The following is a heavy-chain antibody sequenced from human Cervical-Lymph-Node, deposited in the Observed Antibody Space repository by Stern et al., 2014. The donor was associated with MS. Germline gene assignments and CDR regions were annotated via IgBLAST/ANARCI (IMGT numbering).Heavy chain of an antibody. CDR3: AREGDRGGGYFFDY. CDR1: GGTLRSYA. Sequence: DQLVESGAEVKKPGSSVKVSCKASGGTLRSYAISWLRQAPGQGLEWMGGIVPIFGTSNYAQKFQGRVTITADKSTSTAYMELSSLRSEDTAVYYCAREGDRGGGYFFDYWGQGTLVTVSA. J-gene: IGHJ4*02. D-gene: IGHD3-16*01. CDR2: IVPIFGTS. V-gene: IGHV1-69*06.